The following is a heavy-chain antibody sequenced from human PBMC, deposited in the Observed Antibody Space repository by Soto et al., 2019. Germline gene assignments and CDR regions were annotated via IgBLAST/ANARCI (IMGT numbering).Heavy chain of an antibody. CDR3: ARVAWSGSGSSFDY. V-gene: IGHV4-34*01. CDR2: INDSASS. CDR1: GGSFSGYY. Sequence: QVQLPQWGAGLLKPSETLSLTCAVYGGSFSGYYWSYIRQPPGKGLEWIGEINDSASSNYNPSLKSQVTLSVDTSKNQFSLKLISVTAADTAVYYCARVAWSGSGSSFDYWGQGTLVTVSS. J-gene: IGHJ4*02. D-gene: IGHD3-10*01.